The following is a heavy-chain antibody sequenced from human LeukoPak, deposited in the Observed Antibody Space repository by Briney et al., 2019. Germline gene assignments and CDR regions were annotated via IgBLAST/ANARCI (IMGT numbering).Heavy chain of an antibody. J-gene: IGHJ4*02. Sequence: PGGSLRLSCAASGFTFSSYVMSWVRQAPGKGLEWVSAITGGGDNTYYADSVKGRFTISRVNSKNTLYPQMNSLRAEDTAVYYCAKRGPAGAGKSPDYFDYWGQGTLVTVSS. CDR3: AKRGPAGAGKSPDYFDY. D-gene: IGHD6-19*01. CDR2: ITGGGDNT. V-gene: IGHV3-23*01. CDR1: GFTFSSYV.